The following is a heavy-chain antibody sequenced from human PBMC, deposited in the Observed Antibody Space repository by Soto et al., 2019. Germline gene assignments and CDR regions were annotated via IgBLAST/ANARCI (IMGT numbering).Heavy chain of an antibody. CDR2: SSNSGSFT. D-gene: IGHD2-8*01. CDR1: GFTLSDHY. CDR3: VRGSYCSNGVRHNLGYFGP. V-gene: IGHV3-11*06. J-gene: IGHJ5*02. Sequence: PGGSLRLSCAASGFTLSDHYMSWIRQAPGKGLEWIGYSSNSGSFTRYADSVKGRFSISRDNAKSSLYLQMNSLRDEDTAVYYCVRGSYCSNGVRHNLGYFGPWGQGTLVTVSS.